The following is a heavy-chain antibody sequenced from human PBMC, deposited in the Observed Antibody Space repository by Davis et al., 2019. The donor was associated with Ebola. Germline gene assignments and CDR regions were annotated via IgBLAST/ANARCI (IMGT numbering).Heavy chain of an antibody. CDR2: IYIGGNT. D-gene: IGHD5-24*01. CDR1: GVTVSSNY. J-gene: IGHJ1*01. Sequence: GESLKISCAASGVTVSSNYMSWVRQAPGKGLEWVSVIYIGGNTYYADSVKGRFTISRDISKNTVYPQMNSLRAEDTAVYYCARGDGYNFWDHWGQGTLVTVSS. V-gene: IGHV3-53*01. CDR3: ARGDGYNFWDH.